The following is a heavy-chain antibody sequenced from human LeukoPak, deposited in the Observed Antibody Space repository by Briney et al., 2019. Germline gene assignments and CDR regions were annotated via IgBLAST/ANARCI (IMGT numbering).Heavy chain of an antibody. CDR1: GGTFSSYA. D-gene: IGHD5-12*01. J-gene: IGHJ4*02. V-gene: IGHV1-69*01. Sequence: SVKVSCKASGGTFSSYAISWVRQAPGQGLEWMGGIIPIFGTANYAQKFQGRVTITADESTSTAYMELSSLRSEDTVVYYCARSIVATVEMFDYWGQGTLVTVSS. CDR3: ARSIVATVEMFDY. CDR2: IIPIFGTA.